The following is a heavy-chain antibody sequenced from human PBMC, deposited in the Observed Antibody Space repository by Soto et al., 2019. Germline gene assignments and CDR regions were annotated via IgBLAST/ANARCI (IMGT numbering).Heavy chain of an antibody. J-gene: IGHJ4*02. Sequence: SETLSLTCTVSGDSMSSYYWSWIRQPPGKGPEWIGYIYYSGSTTYNPSLRSRVTMSVDTSKNQFSLRLSSVTAADTAVYYCARAKSNYQTFDHWGQGSQVTVSS. CDR3: ARAKSNYQTFDH. CDR1: GDSMSSYY. V-gene: IGHV4-59*01. CDR2: IYYSGST. D-gene: IGHD4-4*01.